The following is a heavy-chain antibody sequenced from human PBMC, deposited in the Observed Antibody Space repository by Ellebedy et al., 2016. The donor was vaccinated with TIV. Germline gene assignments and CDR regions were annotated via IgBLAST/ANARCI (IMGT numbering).Heavy chain of an antibody. V-gene: IGHV3-30-3*01. CDR3: ARDLDRNYPGAYYDY. Sequence: GESLKISCAASGINFSYYAMHWVRQAPGKGLEWVALIPYDGSNIYYADSVNGRFTISRDNSKDTLYLQMNSLRAEDTAVYYCARDLDRNYPGAYYDYWGQGTLVTVSA. CDR2: IPYDGSNI. CDR1: GINFSYYA. J-gene: IGHJ4*02. D-gene: IGHD4-11*01.